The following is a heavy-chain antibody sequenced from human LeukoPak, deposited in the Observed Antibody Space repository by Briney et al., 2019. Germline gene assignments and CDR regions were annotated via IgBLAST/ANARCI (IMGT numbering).Heavy chain of an antibody. CDR3: ASSSSWENFDY. CDR2: INPNSGGT. D-gene: IGHD6-13*01. V-gene: IGHV1-2*06. J-gene: IGHJ4*02. Sequence: GASVKVSCKASGYTFTSYGISWVRQAPGQGLEWMGRINPNSGGTNYAQKFQGRVTMTRDTSISTAYMELSRLRSDDTAVYYCASSSSWENFDYWGQGTLVTVSS. CDR1: GYTFTSYG.